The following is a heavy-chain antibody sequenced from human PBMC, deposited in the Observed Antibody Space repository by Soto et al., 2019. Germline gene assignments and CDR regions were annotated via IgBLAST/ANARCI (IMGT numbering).Heavy chain of an antibody. D-gene: IGHD5-12*01. CDR1: GGTFSSYT. Sequence: QVQLVQSGAEVKKPGSSVKVSCKASGGTFSSYTISWVRQAPGQGLEWMGRIIPILGIANYAQKFQGRVTITADKSTSTAYMVLSSLRSEDTAVYYWSRDPSAYDLPAYWAQGTLVTVSS. V-gene: IGHV1-69*08. J-gene: IGHJ4*02. CDR2: IIPILGIA. CDR3: SRDPSAYDLPAY.